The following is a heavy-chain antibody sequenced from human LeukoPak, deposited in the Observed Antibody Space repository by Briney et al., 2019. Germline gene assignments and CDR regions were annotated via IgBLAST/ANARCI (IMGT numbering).Heavy chain of an antibody. CDR2: ITGSHGRT. CDR1: AFTFSSFA. CDR3: TKDPNGDYVGAFDP. J-gene: IGHJ5*02. Sequence: GGSLTLSCAASAFTFSSFAMTWVRQAPGKGLEWVASITGSHGRTYNTDSVKGRFTISRDNSQNTLYLQMNSLRAEDTAVYYCTKDPNGDYVGAFDPWGQGTLVTVSS. V-gene: IGHV3-23*01. D-gene: IGHD4-17*01.